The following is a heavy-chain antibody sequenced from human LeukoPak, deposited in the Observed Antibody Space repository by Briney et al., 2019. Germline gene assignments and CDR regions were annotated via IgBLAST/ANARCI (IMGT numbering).Heavy chain of an antibody. Sequence: SETLSLTCTVSGGSISSYYWSWIRQPAGKGLEWIGSIYYSGSTYYNPSLKSRVTISVDTSKNQFSLKLSSVTAADTAVYYCARVDYYDSSPDYWGQGTLVTVSS. CDR1: GGSISSYY. CDR3: ARVDYYDSSPDY. D-gene: IGHD3-22*01. CDR2: IYYSGST. J-gene: IGHJ4*02. V-gene: IGHV4-4*07.